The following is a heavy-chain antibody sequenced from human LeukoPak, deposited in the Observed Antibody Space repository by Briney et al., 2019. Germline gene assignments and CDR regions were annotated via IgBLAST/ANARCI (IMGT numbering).Heavy chain of an antibody. D-gene: IGHD3-22*01. Sequence: GGSLRLSCAASGFTFSSYAMSWVRQAPGKGLEWVSAISGSGGSTYYADSVKGRFTISRDNSKNTLYLQMNSLRAEDTAVYYCAKERGSYYYDSSGYYDPYYFDYWGQGTLVTVSS. J-gene: IGHJ4*02. V-gene: IGHV3-23*01. CDR3: AKERGSYYYDSSGYYDPYYFDY. CDR2: ISGSGGST. CDR1: GFTFSSYA.